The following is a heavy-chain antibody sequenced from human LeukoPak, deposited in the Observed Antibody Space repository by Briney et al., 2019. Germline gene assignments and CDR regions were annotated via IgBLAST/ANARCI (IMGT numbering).Heavy chain of an antibody. V-gene: IGHV1-2*02. D-gene: IGHD2-15*01. CDR1: GYTFTGYY. CDR2: INPNSGGT. CDR3: ARDWGIVSDYYYYYGMDV. J-gene: IGHJ6*02. Sequence: ASVKVSCKASGYTFTGYYMHWVRQAPGQGLGWMGWINPNSGGTNYAQKFQGRVTMTRDTSISTAYMELSRLRSDDTAVYYCARDWGIVSDYYYYYGMDVWGQGTTVTVSS.